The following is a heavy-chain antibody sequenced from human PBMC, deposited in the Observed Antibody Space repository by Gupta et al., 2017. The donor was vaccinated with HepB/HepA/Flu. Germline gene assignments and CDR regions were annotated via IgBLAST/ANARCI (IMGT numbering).Heavy chain of an antibody. V-gene: IGHV3-23*01. CDR1: GITLRSYG. CDR3: AKDVPDNTSPMFDY. Sequence: DVQPLESGGGLVQLGGSLRLSCAASGITLRSYGLSCVRQAPGKGLEWISTISGDGGNTHYADSVKGRFTISRENSQSTMYLQLNSLRVDDTAVYYCAKDVPDNTSPMFDYWGQGTLVTVSS. J-gene: IGHJ4*02. D-gene: IGHD1-1*01. CDR2: ISGDGGNT.